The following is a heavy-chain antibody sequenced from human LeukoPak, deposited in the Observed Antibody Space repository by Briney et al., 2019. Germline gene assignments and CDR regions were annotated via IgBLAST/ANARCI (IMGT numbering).Heavy chain of an antibody. V-gene: IGHV4-61*01. Sequence: SETLSLTCTVSGGSISSSSYYWSWIRQPPGKGLEWIGYVSYSGSTNYIPSLKSRVTISMDTSKNQFSLRLSSVTAADTAVYYCARSRWLQSIDYWGQGTLVTVSS. J-gene: IGHJ4*02. CDR1: GGSISSSSYY. D-gene: IGHD5-24*01. CDR3: ARSRWLQSIDY. CDR2: VSYSGST.